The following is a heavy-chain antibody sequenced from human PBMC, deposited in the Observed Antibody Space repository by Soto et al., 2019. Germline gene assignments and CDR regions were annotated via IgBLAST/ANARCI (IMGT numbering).Heavy chain of an antibody. CDR2: INHSGDT. D-gene: IGHD1-7*01. V-gene: IGHV4-34*01. Sequence: TSETLSLTCAINGDSIISYYWSWIRQSPGRGLEWIGQINHSGDTNYNPALKSRATISVDTPKNQFSLKVRSVTAADTAVYYCARGRATWYYAYWGQGTLVTVS. CDR3: ARGRATWYYAY. CDR1: GDSIISYY. J-gene: IGHJ4*02.